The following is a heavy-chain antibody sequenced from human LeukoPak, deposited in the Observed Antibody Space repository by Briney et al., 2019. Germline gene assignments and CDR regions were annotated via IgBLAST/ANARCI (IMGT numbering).Heavy chain of an antibody. CDR3: ARDYDYFWGGYRYPFDY. CDR1: GFTFSSSW. J-gene: IGHJ4*02. D-gene: IGHD3-16*02. V-gene: IGHV3-74*01. CDR2: MNSDGSTT. Sequence: GGSLRLSCAASGFTFSSSWMHWVRQAPGKGLVWLSRMNSDGSTTNYADSVKGRFTISRDNARNTLYLQMNSLRVEDTAMYFCARDYDYFWGGYRYPFDYWGQGTLVTVSS.